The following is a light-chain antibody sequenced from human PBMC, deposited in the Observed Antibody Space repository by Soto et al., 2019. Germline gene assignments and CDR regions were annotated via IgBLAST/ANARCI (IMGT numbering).Light chain of an antibody. J-gene: IGLJ1*01. V-gene: IGLV1-44*01. CDR2: NNN. CDR3: AAWDDSLNGYV. CDR1: SSNIGINT. Sequence: HSVLTQPPSASETPWQRVTISCSGSSSNIGINTVDWFQQLPGTAPKLLIYNNNQRPSGVPDRSSGSKSGTSASLAISGLQSEDESDYYCAAWDDSLNGYVFGTGTKVTFL.